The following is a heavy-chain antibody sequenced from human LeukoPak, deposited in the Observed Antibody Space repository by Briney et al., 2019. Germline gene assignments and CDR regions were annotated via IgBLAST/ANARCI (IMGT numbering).Heavy chain of an antibody. V-gene: IGHV3-48*04. Sequence: GGSLRLSCAASGFTFSSYSMNWVRQAPGKGLEWVSYISSSSNTIYYAGSVKGRFTISRDNAKNSLYLQMNSLRAEDTAVYYCARDGSYYDILTGYYNLYYYGMDVWGQGTTVTVSS. J-gene: IGHJ6*02. D-gene: IGHD3-9*01. CDR1: GFTFSSYS. CDR3: ARDGSYYDILTGYYNLYYYGMDV. CDR2: ISSSSNTI.